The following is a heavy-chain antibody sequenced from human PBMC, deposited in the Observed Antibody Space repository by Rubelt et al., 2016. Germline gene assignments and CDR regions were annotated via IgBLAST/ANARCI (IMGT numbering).Heavy chain of an antibody. D-gene: IGHD5-12*01. CDR2: IYYTGST. CDR3: ARDLGRSGYASCSDY. CDR1: GGSISSGYF. Sequence: QLQLQESGPGLVKPSETLSLTCTVSGGSISSGYFWGWIRQPPGKGLEWIGSIYYTGSTYYNTSLQSRVPISVDTSKNQFSLPLNAVTAADTAVYYCARDLGRSGYASCSDYWGRGTLVTVSS. J-gene: IGHJ4*02. V-gene: IGHV4-38-2*02.